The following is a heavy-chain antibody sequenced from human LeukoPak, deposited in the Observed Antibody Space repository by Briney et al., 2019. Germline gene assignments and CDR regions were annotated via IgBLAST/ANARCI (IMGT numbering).Heavy chain of an antibody. V-gene: IGHV4-39*07. CDR1: GDSISSANYC. D-gene: IGHD2-2*01. J-gene: IGHJ4*02. CDR3: ARDSCSSTSCRKKFDN. CDR2: IYFSGST. Sequence: PSETLSLTCTVSGDSISSANYCWGWVRQPPGKGLEWIGSIYFSGSTYYNPSLKSRVTISVETSKVQFSLKLSSVTAADTAVYYCARDSCSSTSCRKKFDNWGQGTLVTVSS.